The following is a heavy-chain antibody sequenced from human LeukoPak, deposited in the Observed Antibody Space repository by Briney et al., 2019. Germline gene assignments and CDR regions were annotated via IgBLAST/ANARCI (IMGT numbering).Heavy chain of an antibody. CDR1: GFTFDDYA. CDR2: IIWNGGSI. D-gene: IGHD3-10*01. J-gene: IGHJ6*02. V-gene: IGHV3-9*01. Sequence: GGSLRLSCRASGFTFDDYAMHWVRQVPGKGLEWVSGIIWNGGSIGYADSVKGRFTISRDNAKDSLYLQMNGLRAEDTALYYCAKTVDGSGNYYSYGMDVWGQGTTVTVFS. CDR3: AKTVDGSGNYYSYGMDV.